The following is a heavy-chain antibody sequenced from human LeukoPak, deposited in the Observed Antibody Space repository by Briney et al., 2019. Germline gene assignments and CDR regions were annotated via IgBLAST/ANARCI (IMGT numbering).Heavy chain of an antibody. Sequence: GASVKVSCKASGYTFSSYDINWVRQATGQGLEWMGWMNPNSGNTGYTQKFQGRVIITRNTFISTAYMELSSLTSEDTAVYYCARRLGLRWDLQAFDIWGQGTMVTDSS. J-gene: IGHJ3*02. CDR3: ARRLGLRWDLQAFDI. V-gene: IGHV1-8*03. CDR2: MNPNSGNT. D-gene: IGHD4-23*01. CDR1: GYTFSSYD.